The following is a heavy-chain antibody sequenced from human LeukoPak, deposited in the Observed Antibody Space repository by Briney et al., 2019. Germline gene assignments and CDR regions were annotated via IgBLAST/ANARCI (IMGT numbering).Heavy chain of an antibody. J-gene: IGHJ5*02. CDR3: ARDSTGYGYEEWS. V-gene: IGHV3-7*01. Sequence: GSLLLSCASSGFTFISYWMSWVRQAPGEGLEWVANIKQDGSENFYVDSVKGRFTISRDNAKNSLYLQMNSLRAEDTAVYYCARDSTGYGYEEWSWGQGTLVTVSS. CDR1: GFTFISYW. D-gene: IGHD5-18*01. CDR2: IKQDGSEN.